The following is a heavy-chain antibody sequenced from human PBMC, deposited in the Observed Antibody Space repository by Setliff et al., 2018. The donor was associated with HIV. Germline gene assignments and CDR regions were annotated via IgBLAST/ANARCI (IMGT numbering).Heavy chain of an antibody. CDR1: GDTFGKYV. V-gene: IGHV1-69*10. CDR2: IVPILGIA. J-gene: IGHJ4*02. CDR3: ANGGSGGQFDH. Sequence: ASVKVSCKASGDTFGKYVIGWVRQARGQGLEWVGGIVPILGIANYAQKFRGRVIITRDTSATTAFMEMSSLRSEDTAVYFCANGGSGGQFDHWGQGTLVTVSS. D-gene: IGHD3-16*01.